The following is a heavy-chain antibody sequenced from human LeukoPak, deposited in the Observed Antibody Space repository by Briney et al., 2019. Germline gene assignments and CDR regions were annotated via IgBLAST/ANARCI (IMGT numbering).Heavy chain of an antibody. V-gene: IGHV3-7*01. CDR1: GFTFSSYW. Sequence: PGGSLRLSCAASGFTFSSYWMSWVRQAPGKGLEWVANIKQDGSEKYYVDSVKGRFTISRDNAKNSLYLQMNSLRAEDTAVYYCARLLMYYDFWSGYLDYFDYWGQGTLVTVSS. CDR3: ARLLMYYDFWSGYLDYFDY. CDR2: IKQDGSEK. D-gene: IGHD3-3*01. J-gene: IGHJ4*02.